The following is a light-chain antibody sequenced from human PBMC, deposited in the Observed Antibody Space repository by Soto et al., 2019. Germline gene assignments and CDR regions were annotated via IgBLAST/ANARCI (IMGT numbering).Light chain of an antibody. CDR3: QQYDNRPFT. CDR1: QDISKF. J-gene: IGKJ5*01. V-gene: IGKV1-33*01. CDR2: DAS. Sequence: DIQMTQSPSALSASVGGRGYFTCQASQDISKFLNWYQHKPGQAPSLLIYDASKSQFGVPSRFSGSGSGTDFTFTISSLQTEDNATYYCQQYDNRPFTFGPGTRLEIK.